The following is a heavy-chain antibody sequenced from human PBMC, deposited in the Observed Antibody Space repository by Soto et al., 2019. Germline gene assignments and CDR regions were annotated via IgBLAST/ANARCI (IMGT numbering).Heavy chain of an antibody. Sequence: LRLSCAASGHTLSSYSMNWVRQAPGKGLEWVSSISSSSSYIYYADSVKGRFTISRDNAKNSLYLQMNSLRAEDTAVYYCARAPSMYYGMDVWGQGTTVTVSS. CDR3: ARAPSMYYGMDV. CDR2: ISSSSSYI. CDR1: GHTLSSYS. D-gene: IGHD2-8*01. V-gene: IGHV3-21*01. J-gene: IGHJ6*02.